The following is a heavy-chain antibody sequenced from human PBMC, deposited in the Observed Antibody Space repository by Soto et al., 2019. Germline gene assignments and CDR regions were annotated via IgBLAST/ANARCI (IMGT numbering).Heavy chain of an antibody. Sequence: SETLSLTCAVYGGSFSGYYWSWIRQPPGKGLEWIGEINHSGSTNYNPSLKSRVTISVDTSKNQFSLKLSSVTAADTAVYYCARGPLPPPPRYCSSTSCPSEAFDIWGQGTMVTVSS. J-gene: IGHJ3*02. D-gene: IGHD2-2*01. CDR1: GGSFSGYY. CDR3: ARGPLPPPPRYCSSTSCPSEAFDI. CDR2: INHSGST. V-gene: IGHV4-34*01.